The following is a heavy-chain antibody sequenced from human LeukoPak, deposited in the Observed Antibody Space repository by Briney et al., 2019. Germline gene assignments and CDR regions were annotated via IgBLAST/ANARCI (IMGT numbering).Heavy chain of an antibody. D-gene: IGHD2-15*01. V-gene: IGHV3-7*03. CDR2: IKQDGSEK. CDR3: ARAPYCIGGSCRFDY. CDR1: GFTFSSYR. J-gene: IGHJ4*02. Sequence: GGSLRLSCAASGFTFSSYRMSWVRQAPGKGLEWVANIKQDGSEKYDVDSVKGRFTISRDNAKNSLYLQMNSLRAEDTAVYYCARAPYCIGGSCRFDYWGQGTLVTVSS.